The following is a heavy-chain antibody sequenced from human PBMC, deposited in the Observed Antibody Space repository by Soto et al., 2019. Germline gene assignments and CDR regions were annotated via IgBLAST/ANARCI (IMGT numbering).Heavy chain of an antibody. J-gene: IGHJ6*02. CDR3: ARDRLYYYDSGSYGMDV. CDR1: GVYVSSFY. V-gene: IGHV4-4*07. D-gene: IGHD3-10*01. CDR2: IYGTGRSGSS. Sequence: WETPSLTCNVSGVYVSSFYWSWIRQPAGKGLEWIGRIYGTGRSGSSNYNPSLKGRVTMSVDTSKNQISLKLTSATAADTAVYFCARDRLYYYDSGSYGMDVWGQGTTVTVSS.